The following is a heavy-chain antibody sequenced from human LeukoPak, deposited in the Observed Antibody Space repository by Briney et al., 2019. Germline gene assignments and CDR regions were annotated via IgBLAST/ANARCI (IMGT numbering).Heavy chain of an antibody. Sequence: SSETLSLTCAVYGGSFSGYYWSWIRQPPGKGLEWLSYISAGSTIYYADSVKGRFTISRDNANNLLYLQMNSLRAEDTAVYYCARDLFGTYDSDYWGQGILVTVSS. V-gene: IGHV3-69-1*01. CDR3: ARDLFGTYDSDY. CDR2: ISAGSTI. CDR1: GGSFSGYY. J-gene: IGHJ4*02. D-gene: IGHD5-12*01.